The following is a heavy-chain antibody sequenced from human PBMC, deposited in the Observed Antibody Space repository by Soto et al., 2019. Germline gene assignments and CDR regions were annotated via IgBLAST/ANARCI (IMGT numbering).Heavy chain of an antibody. D-gene: IGHD4-17*01. CDR3: AKDPNGDYVGAFDS. CDR2: IWYDGSNK. J-gene: IGHJ4*02. V-gene: IGHV3-33*03. Sequence: GGSLRLSCAASGFTFSSYGMHWVRQAPGKGLEWVAVIWYDGSNKYYADSVKGRFTISRDNSKNMLYLQLSSLRAEDTAIYFCAKDPNGDYVGAFDSWGQGSLVTVSS. CDR1: GFTFSSYG.